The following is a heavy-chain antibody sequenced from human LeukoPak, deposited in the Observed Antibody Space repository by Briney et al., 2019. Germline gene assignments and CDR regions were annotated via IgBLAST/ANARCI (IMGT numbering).Heavy chain of an antibody. CDR2: ISGGGDNT. CDR3: AKILPHHSSASPLADY. J-gene: IGHJ4*02. Sequence: GGSLRLSCAASGFTSNNYAMSWVRQAPGKGLEWVSSISGGGDNTYYADSVKGRFTISRDNSKNTLYLQMNSLGAEDTAVYYCAKILPHHSSASPLADYWGQGTLVTVSS. D-gene: IGHD6-25*01. V-gene: IGHV3-23*01. CDR1: GFTSNNYA.